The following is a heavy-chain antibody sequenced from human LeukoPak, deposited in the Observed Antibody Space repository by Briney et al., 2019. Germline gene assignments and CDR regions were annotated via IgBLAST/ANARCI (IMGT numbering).Heavy chain of an antibody. D-gene: IGHD6-13*01. CDR1: GFTVSSNY. J-gene: IGHJ4*02. CDR2: TYSGGST. CDR3: TRGAAGGTHFDY. V-gene: IGHV3-66*01. Sequence: PGGSLRLSCAASGFTVSSNYMSWVRQAPGKGLEWVSLTYSGGSTFYADPVKGRFTISRENSKNTLYLQMNSLRAEDTAIYYCTRGAAGGTHFDYWGQGTLVTVSS.